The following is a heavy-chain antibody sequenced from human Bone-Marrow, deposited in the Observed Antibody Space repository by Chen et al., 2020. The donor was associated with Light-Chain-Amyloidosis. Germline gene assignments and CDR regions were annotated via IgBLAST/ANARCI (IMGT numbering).Heavy chain of an antibody. CDR3: AKAVARWLLLQPDY. Sequence: QVQLVESGGGVVQPGGSLRLSCAASGFTFSSYGLHWVRQAPGKGLEWVGVIRHDGSNKYYADSVKGRFTISRDNSKNTLYLQMNSLRAEDTAVYFCAKAVARWLLLQPDYWGQGTLVTVSS. J-gene: IGHJ4*02. D-gene: IGHD5-12*01. CDR2: IRHDGSNK. CDR1: GFTFSSYG. V-gene: IGHV3-30*02.